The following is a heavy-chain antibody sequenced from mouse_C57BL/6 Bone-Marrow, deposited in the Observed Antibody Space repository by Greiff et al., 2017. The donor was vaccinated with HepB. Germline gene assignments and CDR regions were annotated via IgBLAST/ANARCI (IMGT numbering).Heavy chain of an antibody. CDR1: GFTFSSYA. Sequence: EVKVVESGGGLVKPGGSLKLSCAASGFTFSSYAMSWVRQTPEKRLEWVATISDGGSYTYYPDNVKGRFTISRDNAKNNLYLQMSHLKSEDTAMYYWARDRTGFAYWGQGTLGTVSA. V-gene: IGHV5-4*01. CDR3: ARDRTGFAY. J-gene: IGHJ3*01. CDR2: ISDGGSYT.